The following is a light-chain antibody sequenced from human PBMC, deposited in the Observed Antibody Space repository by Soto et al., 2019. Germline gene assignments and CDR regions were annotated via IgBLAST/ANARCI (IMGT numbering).Light chain of an antibody. Sequence: EIVLTQSPGTLSLSPGERATLSCSASQSVSSSYLAWYQQKPGQAPRLLIYGASSRATGIPDRFSGSGSATDFTLTISRLEPEDFAVYYCQQYGSSPRTLGQGTRVEIK. J-gene: IGKJ1*01. CDR1: QSVSSSY. V-gene: IGKV3-20*01. CDR2: GAS. CDR3: QQYGSSPRT.